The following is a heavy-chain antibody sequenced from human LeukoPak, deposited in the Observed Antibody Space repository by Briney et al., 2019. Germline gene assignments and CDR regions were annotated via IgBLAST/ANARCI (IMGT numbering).Heavy chain of an antibody. CDR1: GYTFTNYD. Sequence: ASVKVSCKASGYTFTNYDINWLRQATGQGLEWMGWMNPNGGNTSYAQKFQGRVTMTRNTSISTAYMELSSLRSEDTAVYYCARGPRARAPHARLVVVTVREIYFFDSWGQGTLLTVSS. V-gene: IGHV1-8*01. J-gene: IGHJ4*02. CDR2: MNPNGGNT. D-gene: IGHD2-21*02. CDR3: ARGPRARAPHARLVVVTVREIYFFDS.